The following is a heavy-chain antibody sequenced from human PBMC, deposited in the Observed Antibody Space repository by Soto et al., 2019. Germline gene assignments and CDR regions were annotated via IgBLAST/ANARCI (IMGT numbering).Heavy chain of an antibody. CDR3: SRGVGAEFVY. D-gene: IGHD1-26*01. Sequence: EVQLVETGGGLIQPGGSLRLSCAASGFTVSSNYMSWVRQAPGKGLEWVSVIHSGGYTYYADSVKGRFTISRDNSKNTVYLQTNNLSAEDRAEYYCSRGVGAEFVYWGQGPMVTVSS. J-gene: IGHJ4*02. V-gene: IGHV3-53*02. CDR2: IHSGGYT. CDR1: GFTVSSNY.